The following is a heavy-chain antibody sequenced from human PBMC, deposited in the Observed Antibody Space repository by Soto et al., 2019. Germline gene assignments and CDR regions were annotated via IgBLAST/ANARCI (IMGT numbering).Heavy chain of an antibody. Sequence: ASVKVSCKASGFTFTSSAVQWVRQARGQRLEWIGWIVVGSGNTNYAQKFQERVTITRDMSTSTAYMELSSLRSEDTAVYYCAAEGVGATGGYYYYGMDVWGQGTTVTVSS. CDR3: AAEGVGATGGYYYYGMDV. D-gene: IGHD1-26*01. J-gene: IGHJ6*02. CDR2: IVVGSGNT. V-gene: IGHV1-58*01. CDR1: GFTFTSSA.